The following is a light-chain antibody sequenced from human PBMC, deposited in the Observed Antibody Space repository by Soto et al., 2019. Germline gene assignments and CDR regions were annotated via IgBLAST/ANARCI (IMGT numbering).Light chain of an antibody. CDR1: QSLSSSY. CDR2: GAS. Sequence: EIVLTQSSATVSLSPGERVTLSCRASQSLSSSYLAWHQQKPGQAPRLLIYGASSRATGIPDRFSGSGSGTDVTLTISRLEPEDFAVYYCQQYGSSPITFGQGTRLEIK. V-gene: IGKV3-20*01. J-gene: IGKJ5*01. CDR3: QQYGSSPIT.